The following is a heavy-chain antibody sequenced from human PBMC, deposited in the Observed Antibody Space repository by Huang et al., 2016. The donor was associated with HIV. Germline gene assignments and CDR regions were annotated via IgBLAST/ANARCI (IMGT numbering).Heavy chain of an antibody. CDR2: IYPGDSYT. Sequence: EVQLAQSGPEVKKPGESLKISCKGSGFSFTNYWIGWVRQMPGKGLEWMGIIYPGDSYTKYSPSFQGQVTIAADKSISTAYLQWGSLKASDTAMYYCVRSTSGYYYRTDYWGQGTLVTVSS. V-gene: IGHV5-51*01. CDR1: GFSFTNYW. CDR3: VRSTSGYYYRTDY. J-gene: IGHJ4*02. D-gene: IGHD3-22*01.